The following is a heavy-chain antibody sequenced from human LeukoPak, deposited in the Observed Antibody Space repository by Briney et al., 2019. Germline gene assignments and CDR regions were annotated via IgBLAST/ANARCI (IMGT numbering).Heavy chain of an antibody. CDR2: INPSGGSR. V-gene: IGHV1-46*01. D-gene: IGHD3-10*01. CDR1: GYTFTSYY. J-gene: IGHJ4*02. CDR3: ARDRGIKGSGSYSVFDY. Sequence: GASVTLSCKASGYTFTSYYMHWVRQAPGQGLEWMGIINPSGGSRSYAQKFQGRVTMTRDMSTSTVYMELSSLRSEDTAVYYCARDRGIKGSGSYSVFDYWGQGTLVTVSS.